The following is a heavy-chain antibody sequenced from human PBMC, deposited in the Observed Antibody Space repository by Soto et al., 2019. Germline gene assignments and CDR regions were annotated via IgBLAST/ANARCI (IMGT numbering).Heavy chain of an antibody. CDR1: GFTFTSSA. D-gene: IGHD6-19*01. Sequence: GASVKVSCKASGFTFTSSAVQWVRQARGQRLEWIGWIVVGSGNTNYAQKFQERVTITRDMSTSTAYMELSSLRSEDTAVYYCAKGGSNGWYDAFDIWGQGTMVTVSS. CDR2: IVVGSGNT. J-gene: IGHJ3*02. CDR3: AKGGSNGWYDAFDI. V-gene: IGHV1-58*01.